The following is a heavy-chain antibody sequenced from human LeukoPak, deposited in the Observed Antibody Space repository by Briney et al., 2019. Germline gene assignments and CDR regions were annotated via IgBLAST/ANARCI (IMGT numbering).Heavy chain of an antibody. D-gene: IGHD3-3*01. CDR2: INPNSGGT. V-gene: IGHV1-2*02. CDR1: GYTFTGYY. J-gene: IGHJ4*02. CDR3: ARGPFWSGYLFDY. Sequence: ASVKVSCKASGYTFTGYYMHWVRQAPGQGLEWMGWINPNSGGTNYAQKFQGRVTMTRDTSISTAYMELSRLRSDDTAVYYCARGPFWSGYLFDYWGQGTLVTVSS.